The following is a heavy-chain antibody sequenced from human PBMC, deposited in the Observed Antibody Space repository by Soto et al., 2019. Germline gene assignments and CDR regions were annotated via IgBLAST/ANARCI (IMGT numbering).Heavy chain of an antibody. CDR3: GRDGSGGIIDS. Sequence: QVQLVQSGAEVKKPGASVKVSCKTSGYTFTGYGINWVRQAPGHGLEWMGWISVFNGNTKYGQNIQDRVIMTTDTSMSTAYMELRSFRSDYTAVYCFGRDGSGGIIDSWGQGTMLIVSS. CDR2: ISVFNGNT. D-gene: IGHD1-26*01. CDR1: GYTFTGYG. J-gene: IGHJ3*01. V-gene: IGHV1-18*01.